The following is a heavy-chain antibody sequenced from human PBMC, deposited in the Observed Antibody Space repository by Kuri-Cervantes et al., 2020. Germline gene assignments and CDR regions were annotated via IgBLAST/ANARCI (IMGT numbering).Heavy chain of an antibody. J-gene: IGHJ4*02. CDR3: ARDEYCSGGSCYPANKNFDY. Sequence: ASVKVSCKASGYTFTSYDINWVRQATGQGLEWMGWMNPNSGNTDYAQKLQGRVTMTTDTSTSTAYMELRSLRSDDTAVYYCARDEYCSGGSCYPANKNFDYWGQGTLVTVSS. D-gene: IGHD2-15*01. V-gene: IGHV1-8*02. CDR1: GYTFTSYD. CDR2: MNPNSGNT.